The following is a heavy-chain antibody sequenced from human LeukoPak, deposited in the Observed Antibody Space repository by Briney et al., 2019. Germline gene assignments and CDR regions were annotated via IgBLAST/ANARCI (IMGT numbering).Heavy chain of an antibody. CDR2: IYYSGST. J-gene: IGHJ5*02. V-gene: IGHV4-31*03. Sequence: PSETLSLTCTVSGGSISSGGYYWSWIRQHPGRGLEWIGYIYYSGSTYYNPSLKSRVTISVDPSKNQFSLKLSSVTAADTAVYYCAREEGSGSSTGSWFYPWGQGTLVTVSS. CDR3: AREEGSGSSTGSWFYP. D-gene: IGHD1-26*01. CDR1: GGSISSGGYY.